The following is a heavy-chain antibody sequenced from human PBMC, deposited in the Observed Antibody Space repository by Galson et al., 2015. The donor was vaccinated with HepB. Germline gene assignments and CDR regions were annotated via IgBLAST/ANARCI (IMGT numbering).Heavy chain of an antibody. CDR3: AKDRGYQLLYDFDY. Sequence: SLRLSCAASGFTFDDYAMHWVRQAPGKGLEWVSGISWNSGSIGYADSVKGRFTISRDNAKNSLYLQMNSLRAEDTALYYCAKDRGYQLLYDFDYWGQGTLVTVSS. CDR2: ISWNSGSI. CDR1: GFTFDDYA. D-gene: IGHD2-2*02. V-gene: IGHV3-9*01. J-gene: IGHJ4*02.